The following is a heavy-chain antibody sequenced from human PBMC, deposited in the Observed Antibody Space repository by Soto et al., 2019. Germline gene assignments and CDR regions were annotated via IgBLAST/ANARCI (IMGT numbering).Heavy chain of an antibody. J-gene: IGHJ6*02. CDR2: INPSGGST. V-gene: IGHV1-46*01. CDR1: GYTFTSYY. Sequence: ASVKVSCKASGYTFTSYYMHWVRQAPGQGLEWMGIINPSGGSTSYAQKFQGRVTMTRDTSTSTVYMELSSLRSEDTAVYYCARGDLEWLLYRTVHGMDVWGQGNTVTVSS. D-gene: IGHD3-3*01. CDR3: ARGDLEWLLYRTVHGMDV.